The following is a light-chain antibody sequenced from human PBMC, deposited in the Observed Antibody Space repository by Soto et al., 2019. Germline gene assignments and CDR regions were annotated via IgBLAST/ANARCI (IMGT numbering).Light chain of an antibody. V-gene: IGKV3-15*01. CDR2: GAS. CDR3: QQYNNWPLT. CDR1: QSISSS. Sequence: EIVLTQSPGILSLSPGERASLSCGASQSISSSFLAWYQQKPGQAPRLLIYGASSRATGIPARFSGSGSGIEFTLTISSMQSEDFAVYYCQQYNNWPLTFGQGTRLEIK. J-gene: IGKJ5*01.